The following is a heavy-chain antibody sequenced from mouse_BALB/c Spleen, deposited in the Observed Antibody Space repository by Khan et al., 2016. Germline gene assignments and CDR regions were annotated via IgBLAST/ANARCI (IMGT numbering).Heavy chain of an antibody. J-gene: IGHJ3*01. Sequence: VRLQQSGAELVKPGASVKLSCTASGFNIKDTYMHWVTQRPEQGLEWIGRIDPANGNTKNDPKFQGKATITADTSSNTVYLHLSSLTSEDTAVCYCARGGNYVELGNWGQGTLVTVSA. CDR3: ARGGNYVELGN. CDR1: GFNIKDTY. CDR2: IDPANGNT. V-gene: IGHV14-3*02. D-gene: IGHD2-1*01.